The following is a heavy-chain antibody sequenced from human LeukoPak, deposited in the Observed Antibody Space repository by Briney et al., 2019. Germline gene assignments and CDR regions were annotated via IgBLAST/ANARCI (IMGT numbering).Heavy chain of an antibody. V-gene: IGHV3-23*01. CDR1: GFTFSSYA. Sequence: GGSLRLSCAASGFTFSSYAMSWVRQAPGKGLEWVSAISGSGGSTYYADSVKGRFTISRDNAKNSLYLQMNSLRAEDTAVYYCATHIVVVPAPGTGYSYGRFDYWGQGTLVTVSS. D-gene: IGHD2-2*01. CDR2: ISGSGGST. J-gene: IGHJ4*02. CDR3: ATHIVVVPAPGTGYSYGRFDY.